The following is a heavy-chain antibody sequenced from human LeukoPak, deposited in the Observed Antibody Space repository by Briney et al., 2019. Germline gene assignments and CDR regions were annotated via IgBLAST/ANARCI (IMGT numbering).Heavy chain of an antibody. CDR3: ARGLAAAGTWDV. J-gene: IGHJ6*02. D-gene: IGHD6-13*01. Sequence: GGSLRLSCAASGFXFTSHVMNWVRQAPGKGLQWVSSISSGSSYIYYADSVKGRFTISRDNAKNSLYLQMNSLRAEDTAVYYCARGLAAAGTWDVWGQGTTVTVSS. V-gene: IGHV3-21*01. CDR2: ISSGSSYI. CDR1: GFXFTSHV.